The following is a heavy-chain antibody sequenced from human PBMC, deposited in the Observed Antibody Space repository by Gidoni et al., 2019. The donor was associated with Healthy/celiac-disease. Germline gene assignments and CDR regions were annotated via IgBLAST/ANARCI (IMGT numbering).Heavy chain of an antibody. V-gene: IGHV1-24*01. J-gene: IGHJ5*02. D-gene: IGHD5-12*01. CDR2: FDPEDGET. CDR3: ATRWLLGRDWFDP. CDR1: GFTLTELS. Sequence: QVQLVQSGAEVKKPGASVKISCKVSGFTLTELSMHWGRQAPGKGLEWMGGFDPEDGETIYAQKFQGRVTMTEDTSTDTAYMELSSLRSEEAAVYYCATRWLLGRDWFDPWGQGTLVTVSS.